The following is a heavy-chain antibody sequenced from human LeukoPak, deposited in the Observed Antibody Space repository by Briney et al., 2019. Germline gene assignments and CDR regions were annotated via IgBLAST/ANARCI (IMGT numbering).Heavy chain of an antibody. Sequence: SETLSLTCTVSGGSISSGGYYWSWIRQHPGKGLEWIGYIYYSGSTYYNPSLKSRVTISVDTSKNQFSLKLSSVTTADTAVYYCARVLTRYYYDSSGYKGPYYFDYWGQGTLVTVSS. CDR1: GGSISSGGYY. CDR2: IYYSGST. V-gene: IGHV4-31*03. D-gene: IGHD3-22*01. J-gene: IGHJ4*02. CDR3: ARVLTRYYYDSSGYKGPYYFDY.